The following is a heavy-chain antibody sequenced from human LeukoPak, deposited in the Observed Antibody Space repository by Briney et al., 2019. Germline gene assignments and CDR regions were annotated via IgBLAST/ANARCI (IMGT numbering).Heavy chain of an antibody. J-gene: IGHJ5*02. CDR1: GYTFTSYY. D-gene: IGHD3-22*01. CDR2: INPSGGST. V-gene: IGHV1-46*01. CDR3: ARALFSNESTAYSSTYWFDP. Sequence: ASVKVSCKASGYTFTSYYLHWVRQAPGQGLEWMGIINPSGGSTTYAQKFQGSLTRTTDMSTTTVHMELSSLRSEDTAVYYCARALFSNESTAYSSTYWFDPWGQGTLVTVSS.